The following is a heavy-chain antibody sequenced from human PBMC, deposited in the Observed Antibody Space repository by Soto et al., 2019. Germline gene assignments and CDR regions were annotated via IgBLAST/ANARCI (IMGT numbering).Heavy chain of an antibody. CDR2: MYSGGTT. D-gene: IGHD2-21*01. CDR3: AARGVISFDY. V-gene: IGHV3-66*01. CDR1: GLTVSTKY. J-gene: IGHJ4*02. Sequence: EVQLVESGGGLVQPGGSLRLSCAASGLTVSTKYMSWVRQAPGKGLEWVSLMYSGGTTSYADSVKGRFTISRDTSKNTLYLLMNSLRAEDTAVYYCAARGVISFDYWGQGTLLTVSS.